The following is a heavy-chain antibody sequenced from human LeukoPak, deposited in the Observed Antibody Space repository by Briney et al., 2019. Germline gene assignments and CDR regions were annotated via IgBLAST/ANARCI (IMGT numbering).Heavy chain of an antibody. CDR3: ARHRHKATLSSIGY. CDR2: VYYSEST. D-gene: IGHD5-18*01. Sequence: PSETLSLTCTVSGGSISNYYWSLLRQSPGKGLEWIGYVYYSESTNYNPSLKSRVTISVDTSKNQFSLKLSSVTAADTAVYYCARHRHKATLSSIGYWGQGTLVTVSS. CDR1: GGSISNYY. V-gene: IGHV4-59*08. J-gene: IGHJ4*02.